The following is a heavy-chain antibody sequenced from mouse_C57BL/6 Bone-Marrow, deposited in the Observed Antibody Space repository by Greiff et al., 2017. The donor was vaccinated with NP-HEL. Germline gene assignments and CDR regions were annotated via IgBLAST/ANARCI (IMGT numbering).Heavy chain of an antibody. CDR2: IWTGGGT. J-gene: IGHJ1*03. D-gene: IGHD1-1*01. CDR3: ARNRDYGSSYLWYFDV. CDR1: GFSLTSYA. Sequence: VKLMESGPGLVAPSQSLSITCTVSGFSLTSYAISWVRQPPGKGLEWLGVIWTGGGTNYNSALKSRLSISKDNSKSQVFLKMNSLQTDDTARYYCARNRDYGSSYLWYFDVWGTGTTVTVSS. V-gene: IGHV2-9-1*01.